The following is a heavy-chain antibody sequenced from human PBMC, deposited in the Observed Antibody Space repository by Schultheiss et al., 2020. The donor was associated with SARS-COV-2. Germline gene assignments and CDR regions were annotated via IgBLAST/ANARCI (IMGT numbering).Heavy chain of an antibody. J-gene: IGHJ3*02. D-gene: IGHD3-22*01. CDR1: GFTFSSYA. CDR2: ISGSGGST. V-gene: IGHV3-23*01. Sequence: GESLKISCAASGFTFSSYAMSWVRQAPGKGLEWVSAISGSGGSTYYADSVKGRFTISRDNSKNTLYLQMNSLRAEDTAVYYCAKDQLASSGYYNDAFDIWGQGTMVTVSS. CDR3: AKDQLASSGYYNDAFDI.